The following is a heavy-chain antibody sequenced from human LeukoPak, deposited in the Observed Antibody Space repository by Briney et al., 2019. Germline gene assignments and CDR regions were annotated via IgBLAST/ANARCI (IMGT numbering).Heavy chain of an antibody. J-gene: IGHJ6*03. CDR3: ARDYCSGGSCYSDNYYYYYYMDV. D-gene: IGHD2-15*01. CDR1: GYTFTGYY. CDR2: INTNTGNP. V-gene: IGHV7-4-1*02. Sequence: ASVKVSCKASGYTFTGYYMHWVRQAPGQGLEWMGWINTNTGNPTYAQGFTGRFVFSLDTSVSTAYLQISSLKAEDTAVYYCARDYCSGGSCYSDNYYYYYYMDVWGKGTTVTVSS.